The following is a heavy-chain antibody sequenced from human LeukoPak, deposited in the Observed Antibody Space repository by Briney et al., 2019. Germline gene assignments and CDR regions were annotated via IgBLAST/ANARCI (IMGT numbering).Heavy chain of an antibody. Sequence: GGSLRLSCAASGFTFSSYSMNWVRQAPGKGLEWVSSISSSSSYIYYADSAKGRFTISRDNAKNSLYLQMNSLRAEDTAVYYCARSGKIAVAGKNDYWGQGTLVTVSS. D-gene: IGHD6-19*01. V-gene: IGHV3-21*01. J-gene: IGHJ4*02. CDR1: GFTFSSYS. CDR2: ISSSSSYI. CDR3: ARSGKIAVAGKNDY.